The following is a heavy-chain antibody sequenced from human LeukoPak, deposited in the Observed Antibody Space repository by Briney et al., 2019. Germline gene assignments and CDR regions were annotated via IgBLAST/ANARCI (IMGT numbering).Heavy chain of an antibody. CDR2: IYHSGST. CDR3: ATTKIGSFTNYFDY. V-gene: IGHV4-38-2*02. J-gene: IGHJ4*02. CDR1: GYSISSGYY. D-gene: IGHD1-26*01. Sequence: SETLSLTCTVSGYSISSGYYWGWIRQPPGKGLEWIGSIYHSGSTYYNPSLKSRVTISVDTSKNQFSLKLSSVTAADTAVYYCATTKIGSFTNYFDYWGQGTLVTVSS.